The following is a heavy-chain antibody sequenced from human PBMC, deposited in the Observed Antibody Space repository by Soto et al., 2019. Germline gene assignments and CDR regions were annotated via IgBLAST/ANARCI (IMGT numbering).Heavy chain of an antibody. CDR3: AREVRDIVVVPAFGYYYYMDV. CDR2: ISAYNGNT. V-gene: IGHV1-18*01. Sequence: ASVKVSCKASGYTFTSYGISWVRQAPGQGLEWMGWISAYNGNTNYAQKLQGRVTMTTDTSTSTAYMKLRSLRSDDTAVYYCAREVRDIVVVPAFGYYYYMDVWGKGTTVTVSS. J-gene: IGHJ6*03. CDR1: GYTFTSYG. D-gene: IGHD2-2*01.